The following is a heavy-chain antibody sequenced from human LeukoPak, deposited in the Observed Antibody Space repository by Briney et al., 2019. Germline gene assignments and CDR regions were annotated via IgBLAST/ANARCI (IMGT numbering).Heavy chain of an antibody. J-gene: IGHJ6*02. CDR2: INHSGST. Sequence: SETLSLTCAVYGGSFSGYYWSWIRQPPGKGLEWIGEINHSGSTNYNPSLKSRVTISVDTSKNQFSLKLSSVTAADTAVYYCARDLGNSPYYYYGMGVWGQGTTVTVSS. CDR1: GGSFSGYY. V-gene: IGHV4-34*01. D-gene: IGHD4-23*01. CDR3: ARDLGNSPYYYYGMGV.